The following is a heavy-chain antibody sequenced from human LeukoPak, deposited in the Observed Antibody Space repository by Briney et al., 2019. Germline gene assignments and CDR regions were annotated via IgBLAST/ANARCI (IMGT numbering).Heavy chain of an antibody. V-gene: IGHV5-51*01. D-gene: IGHD2-2*01. J-gene: IGHJ6*02. Sequence: GESLKISCKGSGYSFTSYWIGWVRQMPGKGLEWMGIIYPGDSDTRYSPSFQGQVTISADKPISTAYLQWSSLKASDTAMYYCARQSSYCSSTSCYSYGMDVWGQGTTVTVSS. CDR2: IYPGDSDT. CDR3: ARQSSYCSSTSCYSYGMDV. CDR1: GYSFTSYW.